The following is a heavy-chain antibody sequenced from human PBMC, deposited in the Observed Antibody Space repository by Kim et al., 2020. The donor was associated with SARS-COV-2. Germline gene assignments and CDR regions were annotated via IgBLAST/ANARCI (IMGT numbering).Heavy chain of an antibody. Sequence: SVKVSCEASGATVTSFAISWVRQAPGQGLEWMGAIIPMYGTTYYAQKFQDRVTFTADEVTSTVYMELRSLRPEDTAIFYCARGVGMGGLYWYFALWGRG. D-gene: IGHD7-27*01. CDR3: ARGVGMGGLYWYFAL. CDR2: IIPMYGTT. J-gene: IGHJ2*01. CDR1: GATVTSFA. V-gene: IGHV1-69*13.